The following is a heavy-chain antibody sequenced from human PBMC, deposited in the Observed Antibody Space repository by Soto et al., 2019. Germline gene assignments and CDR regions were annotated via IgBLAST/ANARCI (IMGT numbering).Heavy chain of an antibody. CDR3: ARALTIESYGDYESLDY. D-gene: IGHD4-17*01. V-gene: IGHV1-2*04. Sequence: QVQLVQSGAEVKKPGASVKVSCKASGYTFTGYYMHWVRQAPGQGLEWMGWINPNSGGTNYAQKFQGWVTMTRDTSISTAYMELSRLRSDDTAVYYCARALTIESYGDYESLDYWGQGTLVTVSS. J-gene: IGHJ4*02. CDR1: GYTFTGYY. CDR2: INPNSGGT.